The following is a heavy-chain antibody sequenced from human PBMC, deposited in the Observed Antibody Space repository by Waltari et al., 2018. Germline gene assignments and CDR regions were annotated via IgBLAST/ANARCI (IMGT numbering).Heavy chain of an antibody. J-gene: IGHJ6*03. CDR1: GFTFSNYG. Sequence: QVQLVESGGGVVQPGRSLRLSCAASGFTFSNYGMHWVRQAPGKGLEWLAVYSDDVSNKFYADAVKGRFTISRDNSKNTLYLQMNSLRAEDTAVYYCAKDRAVGGYYMDVWGKGATVTVSS. V-gene: IGHV3-30*18. CDR2: YSDDVSNK. D-gene: IGHD6-19*01. CDR3: AKDRAVGGYYMDV.